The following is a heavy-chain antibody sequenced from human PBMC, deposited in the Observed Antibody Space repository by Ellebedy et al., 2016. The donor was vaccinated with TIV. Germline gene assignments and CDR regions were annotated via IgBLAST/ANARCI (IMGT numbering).Heavy chain of an antibody. CDR2: IWYDGSNK. CDR1: GFTFSSYG. Sequence: GGSLRLSCAASGFTFSSYGMHWVRQAPGKGLEWVAVIWYDGSNKYYADSVKGRFTISRDNSKNTLYLQMNSLRAEDTAVYYCARDLIRYSSSWYSGATPDYWGQGTLVTVSS. V-gene: IGHV3-33*01. D-gene: IGHD6-13*01. CDR3: ARDLIRYSSSWYSGATPDY. J-gene: IGHJ4*02.